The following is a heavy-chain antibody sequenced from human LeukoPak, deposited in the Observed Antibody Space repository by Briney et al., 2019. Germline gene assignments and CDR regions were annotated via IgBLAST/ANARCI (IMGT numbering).Heavy chain of an antibody. CDR3: ARASSLIGGFDS. CDR1: GFNFNQHS. D-gene: IGHD3-3*01. Sequence: PGGSLRLSCAASGFNFNQHSMSWIRQAPGKGLEWISYISRNGGAIHYAESVEGRFTVSRDNAKKSLFLQMNTLRNDDTGVYFCARASSLIGGFDSWGRGTLVAVSS. CDR2: ISRNGGAI. J-gene: IGHJ4*02. V-gene: IGHV3-11*01.